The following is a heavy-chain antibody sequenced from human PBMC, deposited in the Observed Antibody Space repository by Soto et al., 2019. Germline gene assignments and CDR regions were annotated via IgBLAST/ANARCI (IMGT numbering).Heavy chain of an antibody. CDR3: AREGPAPYYYYGMDV. CDR1: GYSFTTYG. Sequence: QVQLVQSRGEVKKPGASVKVSCKTSGYSFTTYGISWVRQAPGQGLEWMGWISGYNGNTNYAQNLQGRVTTTTDTSTSTAYMELRSLRSDDTAVYYCAREGPAPYYYYGMDVWGQGSTVTVS. J-gene: IGHJ6*02. V-gene: IGHV1-18*01. CDR2: ISGYNGNT.